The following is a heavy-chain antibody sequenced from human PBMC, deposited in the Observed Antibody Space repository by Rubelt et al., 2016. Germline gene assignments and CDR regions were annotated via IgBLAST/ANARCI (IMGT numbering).Heavy chain of an antibody. Sequence: EAKMPGESLKISCKGSGYSFTDYWIGWVRQMPGKGLEWMGIIYPGDSDTRYSPSFQGQVTISADKSISTAYLQWSSLKASDTAMYYCASHDYGGNSPYGMDVWGQGTTVTVSS. CDR1: GYSFTDYW. J-gene: IGHJ6*02. CDR2: IYPGDSDT. D-gene: IGHD4-23*01. V-gene: IGHV5-51*01. CDR3: ASHDYGGNSPYGMDV.